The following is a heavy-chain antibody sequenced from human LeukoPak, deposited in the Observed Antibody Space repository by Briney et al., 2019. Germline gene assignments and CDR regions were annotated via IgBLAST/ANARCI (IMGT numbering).Heavy chain of an antibody. CDR3: AKDRAGAN. CDR2: ISGRGNVT. J-gene: IGHJ4*02. V-gene: IGHV3-23*01. CDR1: GFTFAKYA. Sequence: PGGSLRLSCVGSGFTFAKYAMTWVREAPGKGLEWVSVISGRGNVTYYAESVKGRFTISRDNSKRTLYLQMDSLRADDTAIYYCAKDRAGANWGQGTLVLVSS.